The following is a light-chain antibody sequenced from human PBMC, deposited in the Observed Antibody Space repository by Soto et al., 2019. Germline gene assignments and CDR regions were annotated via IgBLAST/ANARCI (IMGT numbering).Light chain of an antibody. Sequence: DIQMTQSPSSLSASVGDRVTITCQASQDIGNYLNWYQQRPGKAPKLPILDASSLDTGVPSRFSGSGSGTDFTFTISSLQSEDIATYYCQQYYNVPITFGQGTRLDIK. J-gene: IGKJ5*01. CDR1: QDIGNY. CDR2: DAS. CDR3: QQYYNVPIT. V-gene: IGKV1-33*01.